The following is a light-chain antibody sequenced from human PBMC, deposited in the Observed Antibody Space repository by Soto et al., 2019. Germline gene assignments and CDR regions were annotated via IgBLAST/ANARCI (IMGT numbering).Light chain of an antibody. CDR1: QSVSSD. V-gene: IGKV3-20*01. CDR2: GAS. J-gene: IGKJ5*01. Sequence: EIALTQSPATLSVSPGERATLSCRASQSVSSDLAWYHQKPGQAPRLLIYGASSRATGIPDRFSGSGSGTDFTLTISRLEPEDFAVYYCQQYGSSPITFGQGTRLEIK. CDR3: QQYGSSPIT.